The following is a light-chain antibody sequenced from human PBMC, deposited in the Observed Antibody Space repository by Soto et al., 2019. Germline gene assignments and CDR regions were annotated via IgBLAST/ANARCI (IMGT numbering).Light chain of an antibody. CDR2: GAS. CDR3: QQFDSYPFT. V-gene: IGKV3-20*01. CDR1: QSLSADH. Sequence: EIVLTQSPDTLSLSPGQRATLTCRASQSLSADHIAWYQQKPGQPPKFLIYGASIRATGIPDRFSGSGSGAHFTLTISSLQPEDSASYYCQQFDSYPFTFGPGTKVDIK. J-gene: IGKJ3*01.